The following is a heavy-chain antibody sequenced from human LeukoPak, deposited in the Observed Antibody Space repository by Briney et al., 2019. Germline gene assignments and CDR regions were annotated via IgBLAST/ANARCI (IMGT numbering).Heavy chain of an antibody. CDR3: TRGGPPWYFDY. Sequence: KAGGSLRLSCTTSGFNFGDFALSWFRQAPGKGLEWVGFIRSKTYGGTTQYAASVKGRFIISRDDSKNIAHFQMNSLQIEDTAVYYCTRGGPPWYFDYWGQGTLVTVSS. CDR1: GFNFGDFA. CDR2: IRSKTYGGTT. V-gene: IGHV3-49*05. D-gene: IGHD1-20*01. J-gene: IGHJ4*02.